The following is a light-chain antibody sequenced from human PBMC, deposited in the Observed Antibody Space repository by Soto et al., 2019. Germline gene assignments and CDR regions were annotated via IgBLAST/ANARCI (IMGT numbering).Light chain of an antibody. CDR2: EAS. J-gene: IGKJ1*01. CDR3: QQYNSWPPWT. CDR1: QSVNNF. V-gene: IGKV3-11*01. Sequence: EIVLTQSPATLSLSQGERATLSCRASQSVNNFLAWYQQRPGQAPRLLMYEASNRATGVPARFSGSGSGTEFTLTIASLQSEDFAVYYCQQYNSWPPWTFGQGTKVDIK.